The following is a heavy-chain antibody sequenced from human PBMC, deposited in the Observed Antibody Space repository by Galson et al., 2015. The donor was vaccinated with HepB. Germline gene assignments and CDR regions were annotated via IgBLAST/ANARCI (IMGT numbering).Heavy chain of an antibody. CDR3: ARGFGLRGNLPPGY. V-gene: IGHV1-2*02. D-gene: IGHD3-10*01. CDR1: GYSFTGYY. J-gene: IGHJ4*02. CDR2: INPNNGST. Sequence: SVKVSCKASGYSFTGYYMHWVRQAPGQGLEWMGWINPNNGSTNYAQKFQGRVTMTRDTSISTAYMELSRLRSDDTAVYYCARGFGLRGNLPPGYWGQGTLVTVSS.